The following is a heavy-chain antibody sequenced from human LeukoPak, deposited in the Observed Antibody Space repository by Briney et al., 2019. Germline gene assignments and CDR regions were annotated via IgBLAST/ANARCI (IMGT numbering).Heavy chain of an antibody. Sequence: SQTLSLTCTVSGGSISSGSYYWSWIRQPAGKGLEWIGRIYTSGSTHYNPSLKSRVTISLDTSKNQFSLKLSSVTAADTAVYYCAREGYGDYVRPFDYWGQGTLVTVSS. J-gene: IGHJ4*02. CDR1: GGSISSGSYY. D-gene: IGHD4-17*01. CDR3: AREGYGDYVRPFDY. CDR2: IYTSGST. V-gene: IGHV4-61*02.